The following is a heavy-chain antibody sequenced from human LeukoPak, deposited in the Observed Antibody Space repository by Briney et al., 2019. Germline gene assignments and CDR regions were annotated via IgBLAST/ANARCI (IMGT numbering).Heavy chain of an antibody. Sequence: ASVKVSCKASGYPFISYDINWVRQATGQGLEWMGWMSPNSGNTGYAQQFQGRVTMTRDTSMCTAYMELRSLRAEDTAVYYCAKDLSPYCGGDCYRNEFYFDYWGQGTLVTVSS. CDR2: MSPNSGNT. J-gene: IGHJ4*02. CDR3: AKDLSPYCGGDCYRNEFYFDY. CDR1: GYPFISYD. D-gene: IGHD2-21*02. V-gene: IGHV1-8*01.